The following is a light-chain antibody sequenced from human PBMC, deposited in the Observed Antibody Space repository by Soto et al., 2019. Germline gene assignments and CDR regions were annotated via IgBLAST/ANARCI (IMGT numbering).Light chain of an antibody. V-gene: IGKV1-9*01. J-gene: IGKJ5*01. CDR1: QGISSY. Sequence: IQLTQSPSSLSASVGDRVTMTFRASQGISSYLAWYQQQPGKAPKLLIYAASTLQSGVPSRFSGSGSGTDFTLTISSLQPEDFATYYCQQLNSYPITFGQGTRLEIK. CDR3: QQLNSYPIT. CDR2: AAS.